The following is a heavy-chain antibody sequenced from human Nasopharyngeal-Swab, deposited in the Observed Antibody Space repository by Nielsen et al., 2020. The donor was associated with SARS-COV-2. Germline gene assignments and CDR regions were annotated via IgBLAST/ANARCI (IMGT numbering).Heavy chain of an antibody. D-gene: IGHD1-26*01. Sequence: PGKGLEWIGYIYYSGSTNYNPSLKSRVTISVDTSKNQFSLKLNSVTAADTAVYYCARDNSKWEPRFWFDPWGQGTLVTVSS. CDR3: ARDNSKWEPRFWFDP. V-gene: IGHV4-59*13. CDR2: IYYSGST. J-gene: IGHJ5*02.